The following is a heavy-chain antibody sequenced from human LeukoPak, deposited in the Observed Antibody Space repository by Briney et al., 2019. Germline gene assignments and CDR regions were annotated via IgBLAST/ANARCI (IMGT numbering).Heavy chain of an antibody. D-gene: IGHD2-2*02. V-gene: IGHV3-48*03. J-gene: IGHJ6*02. Sequence: GGSLRLSCAASGFTFSSYEMNWVRQAPGKGLEWASYISSSGSTIYYADSVKGRFTISRDNAKNSLYLQMNSLRAEDTAVYYCARDYCSSTSCYSPGMDVWGQGTTVTVSS. CDR2: ISSSGSTI. CDR1: GFTFSSYE. CDR3: ARDYCSSTSCYSPGMDV.